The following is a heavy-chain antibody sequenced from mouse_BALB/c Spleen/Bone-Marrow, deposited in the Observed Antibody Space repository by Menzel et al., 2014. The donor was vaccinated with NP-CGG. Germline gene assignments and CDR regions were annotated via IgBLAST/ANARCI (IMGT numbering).Heavy chain of an antibody. CDR2: ISTYYGDA. CDR1: GYTFTDYG. V-gene: IGHV1S137*01. CDR3: AREGDTNFDV. Sequence: VQVVESGAELVRPGVSVKISCKGSGYTFTDYGMHWVKQSNAKSLEWIGVISTYYGDASYNQKFKGKATMTVDKSSSTAYMELARLTSEDSAIYYCAREGDTNFDVWGAGTTVTVSS. D-gene: IGHD3-3*01. J-gene: IGHJ1*01.